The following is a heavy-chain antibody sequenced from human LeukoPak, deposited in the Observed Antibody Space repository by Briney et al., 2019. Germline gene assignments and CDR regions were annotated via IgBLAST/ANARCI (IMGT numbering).Heavy chain of an antibody. J-gene: IGHJ3*02. CDR2: INHSGTT. CDR3: AIQQPGISVPGTIYAFDI. CDR1: GGSFSGYY. V-gene: IGHV4-34*01. Sequence: SETLSLTCAVSGGSFSGYYWSWIRQSPGKGLEWIGEINHSGTTNYNPSLKSRVTISVDTSKNQFSLKLSSVTAADTAVYYCAIQQPGISVPGTIYAFDIWGQGTMVTASS. D-gene: IGHD6-13*01.